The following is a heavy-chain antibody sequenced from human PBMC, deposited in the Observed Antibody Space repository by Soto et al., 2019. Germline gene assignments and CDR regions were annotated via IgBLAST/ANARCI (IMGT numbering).Heavy chain of an antibody. V-gene: IGHV1-8*01. Sequence: GASVKVSCKASGYTFTSYDINWVRQATGQGLEWMGWMNPNSGNTGYAQKFQGRVTMTRNTSISTAYMELSSLRSEDTAVYYCARGDAVIAARLSLPGYYYYGMDVWGQGTTVTVSS. D-gene: IGHD6-6*01. CDR3: ARGDAVIAARLSLPGYYYYGMDV. J-gene: IGHJ6*02. CDR2: MNPNSGNT. CDR1: GYTFTSYD.